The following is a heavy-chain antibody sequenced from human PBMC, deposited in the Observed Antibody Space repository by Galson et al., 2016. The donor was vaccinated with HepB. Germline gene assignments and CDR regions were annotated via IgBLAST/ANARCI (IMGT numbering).Heavy chain of an antibody. CDR3: ARKDIVKCCYCTMDV. CDR2: SSSCDYT. D-gene: IGHD2-15*01. Sequence: SSSCDYTYFGDSMKGRFTISRDKARNSLYLQMSSLRAEDTALYYCARKDIVKCCYCTMDVWGKGTTVTVSS. V-gene: IGHV3-21*01. J-gene: IGHJ6*04.